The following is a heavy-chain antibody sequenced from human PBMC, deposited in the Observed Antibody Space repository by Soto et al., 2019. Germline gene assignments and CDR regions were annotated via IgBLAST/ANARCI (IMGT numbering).Heavy chain of an antibody. J-gene: IGHJ6*02. Sequence: SETLSLTCAVHGGSFSGYYWSWIRQPPGKGLEWIGEINHSGSTNYNPSLKSRVTISVDTSKNQFSLKLSSVTAADTAVYYCARFSQYYYYYGMDVWGQGTTVTVSS. CDR3: ARFSQYYYYYGMDV. CDR2: INHSGST. CDR1: GGSFSGYY. V-gene: IGHV4-34*01.